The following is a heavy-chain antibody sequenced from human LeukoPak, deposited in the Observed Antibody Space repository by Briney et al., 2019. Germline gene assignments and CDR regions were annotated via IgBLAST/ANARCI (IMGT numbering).Heavy chain of an antibody. CDR3: ASGLLWFGELLGNDY. CDR1: GFTFSSYG. J-gene: IGHJ4*02. CDR2: ISSSGSTI. V-gene: IGHV3-48*04. D-gene: IGHD3-10*01. Sequence: GGSLRLSCAASGFTFSSYGMHWVRQAPGKGLEWVSYISSSGSTIYYADSVKGRFTISRDNAKNSLYLQMNSLRAEDTAVYYCASGLLWFGELLGNDYWGQGTLVTVSS.